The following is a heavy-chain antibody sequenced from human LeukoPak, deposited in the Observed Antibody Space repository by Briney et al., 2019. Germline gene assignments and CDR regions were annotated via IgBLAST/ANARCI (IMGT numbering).Heavy chain of an antibody. D-gene: IGHD3-3*01. J-gene: IGHJ6*03. CDR1: GYSISSGYY. CDR2: IYHSGST. CDR3: ARDSKALPYYDFWSTDPYYYYYMDV. V-gene: IGHV4-38-2*02. Sequence: AETLSLTCTVSGYSISSGYYWGWIRQPPGKGLEWIGSIYHSGSTYYNPSLKSRVTISVDTSKNQFSLKLSSVTAADTAVYYCARDSKALPYYDFWSTDPYYYYYMDVWGKGTTVTVSS.